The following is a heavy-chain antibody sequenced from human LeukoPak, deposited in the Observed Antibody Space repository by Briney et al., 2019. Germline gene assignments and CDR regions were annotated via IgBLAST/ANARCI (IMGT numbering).Heavy chain of an antibody. CDR1: GYTFTSYG. V-gene: IGHV1-18*01. Sequence: GSVKDSCKASGYTFTSYGISWVRPAPGQGLEWMGWISAYNVKTNYAQKLQGRVTMTTDTSTSTAYMELRSLSSDDTAVYYCARDNQQLDPWGQGTLVTASS. D-gene: IGHD6-13*01. CDR2: ISAYNVKT. J-gene: IGHJ5*02. CDR3: ARDNQQLDP.